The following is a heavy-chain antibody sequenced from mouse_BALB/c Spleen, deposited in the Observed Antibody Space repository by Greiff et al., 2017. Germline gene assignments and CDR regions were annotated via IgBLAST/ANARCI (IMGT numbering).Heavy chain of an antibody. CDR3: ARDGGNYVAWFAY. V-gene: IGHV3-6*02. Sequence: EVKLMESGPGLVKPSQSLSLTCSVTGYSITSGYYWNWIRQFPGNKLEWMGYISYDGSNNYNPSLKNRTSITRDTSKNQFFLKLNSVTTEDTATYYCARDGGNYVAWFAYWGQGTLVTVSA. D-gene: IGHD2-1*01. J-gene: IGHJ3*01. CDR2: ISYDGSN. CDR1: GYSITSGYY.